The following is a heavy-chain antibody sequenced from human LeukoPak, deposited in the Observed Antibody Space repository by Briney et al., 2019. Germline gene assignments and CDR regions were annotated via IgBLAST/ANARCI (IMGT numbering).Heavy chain of an antibody. CDR2: INPNSGGT. V-gene: IGHV1-2*02. CDR1: GYTFSGYY. CDR3: ARGRDDGN. Sequence: GGSLRLSCAASGYTFSGYYMHWVRQAPGQGLEWMGWINPNSGGTNYAQKFQGRVTMTRDTSISTAYMELSRLRSDDTAVYYCARGRDDGNWGQGTLVTVSS. J-gene: IGHJ4*02. D-gene: IGHD1-1*01.